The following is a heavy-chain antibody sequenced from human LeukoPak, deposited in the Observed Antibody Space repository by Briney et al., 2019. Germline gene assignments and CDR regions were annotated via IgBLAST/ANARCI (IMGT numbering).Heavy chain of an antibody. CDR1: GFTFSSYW. Sequence: PGGSLRLSCAASGFTFSSYWMSWVRQAPGKGLEWVANIKQDGSEKYYVDSVKGRFTISRDNAKNSLYLQMNSLRAEDTAVYYCARDAKDSGSPPRGDAFDIWGQGTMVTVSS. CDR3: ARDAKDSGSPPRGDAFDI. D-gene: IGHD1-26*01. J-gene: IGHJ3*02. CDR2: IKQDGSEK. V-gene: IGHV3-7*03.